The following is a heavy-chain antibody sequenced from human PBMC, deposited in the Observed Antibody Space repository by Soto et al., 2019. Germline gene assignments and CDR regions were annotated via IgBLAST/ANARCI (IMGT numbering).Heavy chain of an antibody. CDR3: ATDFGYAFDV. D-gene: IGHD5-12*01. V-gene: IGHV3-48*01. J-gene: IGHJ3*01. CDR1: GFPFIRNT. Sequence: GGSLRLSCAASGFPFIRNTMNWVRQAPGKGLEWISYMRSSDNTISYADSVKGRFTISRDNAKNSLYLQMNSLRAEDTAVYYCATDFGYAFDVWGQGTMVTVSS. CDR2: MRSSDNTI.